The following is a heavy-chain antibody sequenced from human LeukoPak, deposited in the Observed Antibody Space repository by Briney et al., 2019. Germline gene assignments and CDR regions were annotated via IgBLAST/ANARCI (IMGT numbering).Heavy chain of an antibody. V-gene: IGHV3-7*01. CDR3: ARDGAKRDFDWLLGNYGMDV. CDR1: GFTFSDYW. D-gene: IGHD3-9*01. J-gene: IGHJ6*02. CDR2: MNRDGSEK. Sequence: PGGSLRLSCAASGFTFSDYWLSWVRQAPGKGLEWVANMNRDGSEKNYVDSMKGRITISRDNAKNSLYLQMNSLRDEDTAVYYCARDGAKRDFDWLLGNYGMDVWGQGTTVTVSS.